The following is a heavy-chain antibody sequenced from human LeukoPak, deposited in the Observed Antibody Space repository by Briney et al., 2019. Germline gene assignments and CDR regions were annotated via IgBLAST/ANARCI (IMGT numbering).Heavy chain of an antibody. V-gene: IGHV4-39*07. J-gene: IGHJ3*02. Sequence: GSLRLSCAASGFTFSSYWMSWVRQAPGKGLEWIGSIYYSGSTYYNPSLKSRVTISVDTSKNQFSLKLSSVTAADTAVYYCARSGVRFLFAFDIWGQGTMVTVSS. CDR3: ARSGVRFLFAFDI. CDR2: IYYSGST. CDR1: GFTFSSYW. D-gene: IGHD3-3*01.